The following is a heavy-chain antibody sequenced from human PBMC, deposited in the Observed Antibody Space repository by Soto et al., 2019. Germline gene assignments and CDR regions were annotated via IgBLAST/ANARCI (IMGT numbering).Heavy chain of an antibody. CDR1: GFPFSSYS. V-gene: IGHV3-21*01. CDR3: ARVSGGSCIDY. CDR2: ISSSSSYI. D-gene: IGHD2-15*01. J-gene: IGHJ4*02. Sequence: GGSLRLSCAASGFPFSSYSMNWARQAPGKGLEWVSSISSSSSYIYYAESLKGRFTISRDNAKNSLYLQMNSLRAEDTAVYYCARVSGGSCIDYWGQGTLVTVSS.